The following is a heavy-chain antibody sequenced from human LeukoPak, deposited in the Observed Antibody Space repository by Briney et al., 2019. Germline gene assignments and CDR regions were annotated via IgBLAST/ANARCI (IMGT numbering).Heavy chain of an antibody. Sequence: PSETLSLTCTVSGGSISSSNWWSWVRQAPGKGLEWVGRIKSKTDGGTTDYAAPVKGRFTISRDDSKNTLYLQMNSLKTEDTAVYYCTTPVGSDYGDYENWFDPWGQGTLVTVSS. CDR1: GGSISSSNW. J-gene: IGHJ5*02. CDR3: TTPVGSDYGDYENWFDP. CDR2: IKSKTDGGTT. V-gene: IGHV3-15*01. D-gene: IGHD4-17*01.